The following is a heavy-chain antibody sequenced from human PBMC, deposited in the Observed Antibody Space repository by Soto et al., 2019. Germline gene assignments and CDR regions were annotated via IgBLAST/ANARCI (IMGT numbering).Heavy chain of an antibody. V-gene: IGHV3-53*04. Sequence: PGGSLRLSCAVSGFSVSSNYMSWVRQAPGKGLDWVSVIYSDGTTYYVDSVKGRFIISRHNSKNTLHLQMDSLRTEDTAVYYCARGGGPFMNSVTNSFDYWGQGTLVTVSS. CDR1: GFSVSSNY. CDR3: ARGGGPFMNSVTNSFDY. D-gene: IGHD4-17*01. CDR2: IYSDGTT. J-gene: IGHJ4*02.